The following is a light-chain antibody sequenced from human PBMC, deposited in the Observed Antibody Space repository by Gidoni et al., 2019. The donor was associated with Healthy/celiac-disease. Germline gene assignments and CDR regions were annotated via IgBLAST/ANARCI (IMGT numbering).Light chain of an antibody. V-gene: IGLV3-19*01. J-gene: IGLJ3*02. CDR1: SLRSYY. CDR3: NSRDSSGNHWV. CDR2: GKT. Sequence: SSELTHDPAVSVALGQTVRITCQGDSLRSYYASWYQQKPGQAPVLVIYGKTNRPSGIPDRFSGSSSGNTASLTITGAQAEDEADYYCNSRDSSGNHWVFGGGTKLTVL.